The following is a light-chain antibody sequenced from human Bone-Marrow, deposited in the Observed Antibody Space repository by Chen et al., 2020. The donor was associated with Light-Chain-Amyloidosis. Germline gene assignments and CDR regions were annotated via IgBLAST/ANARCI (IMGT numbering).Light chain of an antibody. V-gene: IGLV2-14*01. CDR1: SSDVGGDNH. CDR3: SSYTITNTLV. CDR2: EVT. Sequence: AWIHPASVSGPPGRPTPTPAPGTSSDVGGDNHVSWYQQHPDKAPKLMIYEVTNRPSWVPDRFSGSKSDNTASLTISGLQTEDEADYFCSSYTITNTLVFGSGTRVTVL. J-gene: IGLJ1*01.